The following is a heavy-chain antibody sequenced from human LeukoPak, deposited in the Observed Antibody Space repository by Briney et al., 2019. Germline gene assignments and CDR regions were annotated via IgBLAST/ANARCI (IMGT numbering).Heavy chain of an antibody. Sequence: SETLSLTCTVSGFSITSYYWSWIRQPPGKGLEWIGLIHYSGSTTYNPSLKSRVTMSVDTSKNQFSLQLRSVTAADTALYYCARDIREVGATHNFDYWGQGTLVTVTS. CDR1: GFSITSYY. CDR3: ARDIREVGATHNFDY. V-gene: IGHV4-59*01. D-gene: IGHD1-26*01. CDR2: IHYSGST. J-gene: IGHJ4*02.